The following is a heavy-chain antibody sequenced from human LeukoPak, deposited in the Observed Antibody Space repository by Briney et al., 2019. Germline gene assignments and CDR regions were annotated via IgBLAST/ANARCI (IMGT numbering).Heavy chain of an antibody. CDR3: ARGIAARPSDY. J-gene: IGHJ4*02. V-gene: IGHV1-46*01. D-gene: IGHD6-6*01. CDR1: GYTFTSYY. Sequence: ASVKVSCKASGYTFTSYYMHWVRQAPGQGLEWMGIINPSGGSTSYAQKFQGKVTMTRDMSTSTVYMELSSLRSEDTAVYYCARGIAARPSDYWGQGTLVTVSS. CDR2: INPSGGST.